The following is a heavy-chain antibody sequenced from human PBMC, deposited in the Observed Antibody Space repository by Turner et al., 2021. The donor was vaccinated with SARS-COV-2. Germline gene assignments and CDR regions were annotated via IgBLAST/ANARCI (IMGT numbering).Heavy chain of an antibody. Sequence: QVQLVQSGAEVKKPGASLKVSCKASGYTFTSYGISWVQQAPGQGLEWMRWISAYNGYTNYAQKLQGRVTMTTDTSTSTAYMELRSLRSDDTAVYYCARAYGSGSYGHYYGMDVWGQGTTVTVSS. J-gene: IGHJ6*02. CDR3: ARAYGSGSYGHYYGMDV. CDR2: ISAYNGYT. CDR1: GYTFTSYG. V-gene: IGHV1-18*01. D-gene: IGHD3-10*01.